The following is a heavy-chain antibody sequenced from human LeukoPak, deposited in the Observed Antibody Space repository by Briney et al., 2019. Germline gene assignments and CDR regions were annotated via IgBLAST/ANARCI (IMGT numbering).Heavy chain of an antibody. CDR3: ARVRVAGTRFDP. Sequence: PSETLSLTCAVYGGSFSGYYWSWIRQPPGKGLEWIGEINHSGSTNYNPSLKSRVTISVDTSKNQFSLKLSSVTAADTAVYYCARVRVAGTRFDPWGQGTLVTVSS. D-gene: IGHD6-19*01. CDR2: INHSGST. CDR1: GGSFSGYY. J-gene: IGHJ5*02. V-gene: IGHV4-34*01.